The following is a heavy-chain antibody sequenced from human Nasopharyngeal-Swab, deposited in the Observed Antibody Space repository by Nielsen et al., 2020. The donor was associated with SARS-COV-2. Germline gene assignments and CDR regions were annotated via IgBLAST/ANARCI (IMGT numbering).Heavy chain of an antibody. D-gene: IGHD2-15*01. CDR2: IYYSGST. V-gene: IGHV4-61*01. CDR1: GGSVSSGSYY. J-gene: IGHJ6*03. CDR3: ARDHVGYCSGGSCSTGYYYYYYMDV. Sequence: SETLSLTCTVSGGSVSSGSYYWSWIRQPPGKGLEWIGYIYYSGSTNYNPSLKSRVTISVDTSKNPFSLKLSSVTAADTAVYYCARDHVGYCSGGSCSTGYYYYYYMDVWGKGTTVTVSS.